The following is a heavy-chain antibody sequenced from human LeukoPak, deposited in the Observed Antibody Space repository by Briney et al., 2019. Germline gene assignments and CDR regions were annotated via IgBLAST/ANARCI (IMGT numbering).Heavy chain of an antibody. CDR3: ARGRGGPNWGYYDS. Sequence: GGSLRLSCAASGFTFDDYGMSWVRQAPGKGLEWVSGINWNGGSTGYADSVKGRFTISRDNAKNSLYLQMNSLRAEDTAVYYCARGRGGPNWGYYDSWGQGTLVTVSS. CDR2: INWNGGST. CDR1: GFTFDDYG. D-gene: IGHD7-27*01. V-gene: IGHV3-20*04. J-gene: IGHJ4*02.